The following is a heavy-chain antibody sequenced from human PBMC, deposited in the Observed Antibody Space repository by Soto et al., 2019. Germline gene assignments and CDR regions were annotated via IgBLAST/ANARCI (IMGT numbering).Heavy chain of an antibody. CDR1: GFTFSNAW. CDR3: TSPHYYDSSGRPTSGGAAFDI. D-gene: IGHD3-22*01. J-gene: IGHJ3*02. V-gene: IGHV3-15*07. Sequence: GGSLRLSCAASGFTFSNAWMNWVRQAPGKGLEWVGRIKSKTDGGTTDYAAPVKGRFTISRDDSKNTLYLQMNSLKTEDTAVYYCTSPHYYDSSGRPTSGGAAFDIWGQGTMVTVSS. CDR2: IKSKTDGGTT.